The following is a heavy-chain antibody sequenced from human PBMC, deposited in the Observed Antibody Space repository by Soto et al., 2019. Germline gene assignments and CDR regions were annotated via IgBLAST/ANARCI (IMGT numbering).Heavy chain of an antibody. CDR1: GFTFSSYW. V-gene: IGHV3-7*03. Sequence: SGGSLRLSCAASGFTFSSYWMSWVRQAPGKGLEWVANIKQDGSEKYYVDSVKGRFTISRDNAKNSLYLQMNSLRAEDTAVYYCARELYSGYDFDAYYYYYGMDVWGQGTTVTVSS. CDR3: ARELYSGYDFDAYYYYYGMDV. J-gene: IGHJ6*02. CDR2: IKQDGSEK. D-gene: IGHD5-12*01.